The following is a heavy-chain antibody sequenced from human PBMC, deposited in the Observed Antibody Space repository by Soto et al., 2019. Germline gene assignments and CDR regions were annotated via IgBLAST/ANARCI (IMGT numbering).Heavy chain of an antibody. J-gene: IGHJ5*02. CDR3: ARGGGSGSGWFDP. D-gene: IGHD3-10*01. CDR2: IIPILGIA. Sequence: QVQLVQSGAEVKKPGSSVKVSCKASGGTFSSYTISWVRQAPGQGPEWMGRIIPILGIANYAQKFQGRVTITADKSTSTAYMELSSLRSEDTAVYYCARGGGSGSGWFDPWGQGTLVTVSS. CDR1: GGTFSSYT. V-gene: IGHV1-69*02.